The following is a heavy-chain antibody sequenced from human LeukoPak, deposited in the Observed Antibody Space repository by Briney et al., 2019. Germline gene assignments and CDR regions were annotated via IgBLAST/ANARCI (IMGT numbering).Heavy chain of an antibody. D-gene: IGHD6-19*01. Sequence: SETLSLTCTVSGGSISSYYWGWIRQPPGKGLEWIGSIYYSGSTYYNPSLKSRVTISVDTSKNQFSLKLSSVTAADTAVYYCARGSGWDWYFDLWGRGTLVTVSS. CDR2: IYYSGST. V-gene: IGHV4-39*07. J-gene: IGHJ2*01. CDR1: GGSISSYY. CDR3: ARGSGWDWYFDL.